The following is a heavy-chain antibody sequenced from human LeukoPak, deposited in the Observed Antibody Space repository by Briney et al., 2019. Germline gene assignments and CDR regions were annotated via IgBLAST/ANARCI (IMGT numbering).Heavy chain of an antibody. D-gene: IGHD2-2*01. CDR2: IYSGGST. CDR3: ARALPAASHTSFDY. Sequence: HPGGSLRPSCAASGFTVSSNYMSWVRQAPGKGLEWVSIIYSGGSTYYADSVKGRFTISRDISKNTLYLQMNSLRAEDTAVFYCARALPAASHTSFDYWGQGALVTVSS. V-gene: IGHV3-66*01. CDR1: GFTVSSNY. J-gene: IGHJ4*02.